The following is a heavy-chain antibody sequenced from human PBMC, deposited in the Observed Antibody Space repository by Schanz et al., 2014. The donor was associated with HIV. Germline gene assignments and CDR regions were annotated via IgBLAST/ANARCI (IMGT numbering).Heavy chain of an antibody. V-gene: IGHV3-23*01. CDR1: GFNFNNYA. CDR3: AKPEYDSRGNSQSHFDY. CDR2: ISESGGRT. Sequence: EEHLLESGGDLIQPGGSLRLSCAASGFNFNNYAMTWVRQAPGKGLEWVSSISESGGRTYYADSVNGRSTISRDNSKNTLYLQMTTLRIDDTAVYYCAKPEYDSRGNSQSHFDYWGQGTLVTVSS. J-gene: IGHJ4*02. D-gene: IGHD3-22*01.